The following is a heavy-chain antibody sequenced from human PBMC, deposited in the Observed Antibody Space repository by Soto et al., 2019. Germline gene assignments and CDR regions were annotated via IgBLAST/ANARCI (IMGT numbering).Heavy chain of an antibody. J-gene: IGHJ4*02. CDR3: TTDSGIVVVVAAFDY. D-gene: IGHD2-15*01. Sequence: GGSLRLSCAASGFTFSNAWMSWVRQAPGKGLEWVGRIKSKTDGGTTDYAAPVKGRFTISRDDSKNTLYLQMNSLKTEDTAVYYCTTDSGIVVVVAAFDYWGQGTLVTVSS. CDR2: IKSKTDGGTT. V-gene: IGHV3-15*01. CDR1: GFTFSNAW.